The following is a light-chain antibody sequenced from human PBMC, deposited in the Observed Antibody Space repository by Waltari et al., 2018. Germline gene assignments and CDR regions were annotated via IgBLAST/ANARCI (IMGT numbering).Light chain of an antibody. J-gene: IGLJ3*02. CDR2: LEGSGTY. Sequence: QPVLTQSSSASASLGSSVKLTCTLSSGHSSNIIAWHQQQPGKAPRYLMKLEGSGTYNKGSGVPDRFSGSSSGADRYLTIPNLQSEDEADYYCETWDSNTRVFGGGTKLIVL. V-gene: IGLV4-60*03. CDR1: SGHSSNI. CDR3: ETWDSNTRV.